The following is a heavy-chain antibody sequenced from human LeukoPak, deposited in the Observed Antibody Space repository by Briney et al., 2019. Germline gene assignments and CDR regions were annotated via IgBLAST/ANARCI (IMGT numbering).Heavy chain of an antibody. V-gene: IGHV3-48*01. CDR3: VGGDY. CDR2: IRNSGNTI. CDR1: GFTLSSYN. J-gene: IGHJ4*02. Sequence: GGSLRLSCAVSGFTLSSYNMNWVRQAPGKGLEWVSYIRNSGNTIYYADSVKGRFTISRDPAKNSLYLQMNSLRAEDTAVYYCVGGDYWGQGTLVTVSS.